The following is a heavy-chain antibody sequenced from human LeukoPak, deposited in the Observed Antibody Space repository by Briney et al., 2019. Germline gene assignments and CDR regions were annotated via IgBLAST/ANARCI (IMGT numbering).Heavy chain of an antibody. CDR2: IWYDGSSK. J-gene: IGHJ4*02. D-gene: IGHD3-22*01. CDR1: GFIFSAYG. Sequence: PGRSLRLSCAASGFIFSAYGMHWVRQAPGKGLEWLAVIWYDGSSKYYADSVKGRFTISRDNSKNTMYLQMNNLRAEDTAVYYCAGAYYYESSGYFYFDYWGQGTLVTVSS. V-gene: IGHV3-33*01. CDR3: AGAYYYESSGYFYFDY.